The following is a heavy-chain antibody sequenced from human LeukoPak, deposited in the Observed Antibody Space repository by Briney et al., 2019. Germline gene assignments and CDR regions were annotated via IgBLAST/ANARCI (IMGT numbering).Heavy chain of an antibody. CDR3: ARRSGDRAFDI. D-gene: IGHD3-10*01. Sequence: SVKGRFTISRDNAKNSLYLQMNSLRLEDMALYYCARRSGDRAFDIWGQGTMVTVSS. V-gene: IGHV3-9*03. J-gene: IGHJ3*02.